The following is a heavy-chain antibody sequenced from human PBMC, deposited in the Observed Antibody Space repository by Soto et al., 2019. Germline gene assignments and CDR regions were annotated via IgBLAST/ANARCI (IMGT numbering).Heavy chain of an antibody. Sequence: GGSLRLSCAASGFTFSSYGMHWVRQAPGKGLEWVAIISYDGINKYYANSVKGRFTISRDNSKNTLYLQMNSLRAEDTAVYYCAKSMYNWNDGFFDYWGQGTLVTSP. CDR1: GFTFSSYG. V-gene: IGHV3-30*18. CDR2: ISYDGINK. J-gene: IGHJ4*02. CDR3: AKSMYNWNDGFFDY. D-gene: IGHD1-1*01.